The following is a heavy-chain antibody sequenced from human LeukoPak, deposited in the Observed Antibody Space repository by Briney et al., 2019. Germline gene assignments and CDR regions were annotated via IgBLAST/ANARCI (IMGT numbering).Heavy chain of an antibody. CDR3: ARGPLSSRTTWTWFDP. Sequence: SETLSLTCTVSGGSISNYYWTWIRQPPGKGLEWVGHISDSGSANYNPSLKSRVTISGDTSKNQVSLNLGSVTAADTAVYYCARGPLSSRTTWTWFDPWGQGTLVTVSS. CDR1: GGSISNYY. D-gene: IGHD6-13*01. V-gene: IGHV4-59*01. CDR2: ISDSGSA. J-gene: IGHJ5*02.